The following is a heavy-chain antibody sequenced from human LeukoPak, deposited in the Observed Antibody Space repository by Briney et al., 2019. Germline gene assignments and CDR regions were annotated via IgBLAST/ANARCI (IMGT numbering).Heavy chain of an antibody. V-gene: IGHV1-3*03. D-gene: IGHD6-13*01. CDR2: INAGNGNT. Sequence: GASVKVSCKASGYTFTSYAMHWVRQAPGQRLEWMGWINAGNGNTKYSQEFQGRVTITRDTSASTAYMELSSLRSEDMAVYYCARGYSSSWYISYYMDVWGKGTTVTVSS. CDR3: ARGYSSSWYISYYMDV. J-gene: IGHJ6*03. CDR1: GYTFTSYA.